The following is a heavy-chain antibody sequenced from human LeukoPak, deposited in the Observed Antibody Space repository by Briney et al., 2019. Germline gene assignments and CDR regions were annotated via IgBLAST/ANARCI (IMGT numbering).Heavy chain of an antibody. CDR3: ARDHIAAAGSRQTLVSTDSTPGIW. Sequence: GGSLRLSCAASGFTVSSNYMSWVRQAPGKGLEWVSVIYSGGSTYYADSVKGRFTISRDNSKNTLYLQMSSLRAEDTAVYYCARDHIAAAGSRQTLVSTDSTPGIWWGQGTLVTVSS. CDR1: GFTVSSNY. V-gene: IGHV3-53*05. J-gene: IGHJ4*02. D-gene: IGHD6-13*01. CDR2: IYSGGST.